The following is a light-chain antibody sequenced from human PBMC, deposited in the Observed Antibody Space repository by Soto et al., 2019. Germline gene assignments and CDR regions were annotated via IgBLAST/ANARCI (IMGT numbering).Light chain of an antibody. Sequence: QMTQSPSALSASVGDRVTITCRASQSIGSWLAWYQQKPGKAPRLLIYDASSLESGVPSRFSGSGSGTEFTLTISSVHSDDFATYYCHQYDYSRSFGQGTMLDVK. V-gene: IGKV1-5*01. CDR2: DAS. CDR3: HQYDYSRS. J-gene: IGKJ1*01. CDR1: QSIGSW.